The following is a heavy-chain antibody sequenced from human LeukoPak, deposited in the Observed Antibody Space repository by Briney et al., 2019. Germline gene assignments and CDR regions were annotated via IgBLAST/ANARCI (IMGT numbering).Heavy chain of an antibody. Sequence: GGSLRLSCASSGFTFRNFWMSWVRQAPGRGLKWVANIHPEGNEKYHVESVKGRFTISRDNPKSSLFLQMNGLRVEDTTVYYCARGDAFSGDYWGQGTLVTVFS. CDR1: GFTFRNFW. CDR2: IHPEGNEK. CDR3: ARGDAFSGDY. V-gene: IGHV3-7*04. J-gene: IGHJ4*02.